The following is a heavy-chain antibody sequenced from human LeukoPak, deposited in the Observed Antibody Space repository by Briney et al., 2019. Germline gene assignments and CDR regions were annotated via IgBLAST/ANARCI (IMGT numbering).Heavy chain of an antibody. J-gene: IGHJ4*02. D-gene: IGHD5-24*01. CDR2: TKQDGSEK. V-gene: IGHV3-7*01. Sequence: GGSLRLSCAASGFTFSSYSMNWVRQAPGKGLEWVANTKQDGSEKYYVDSVKGRFTISRDNAKNSLYLEMNSLRAEDTAMYYCARDRRDGYNVLDYWGQGTLVTVSS. CDR3: ARDRRDGYNVLDY. CDR1: GFTFSSYS.